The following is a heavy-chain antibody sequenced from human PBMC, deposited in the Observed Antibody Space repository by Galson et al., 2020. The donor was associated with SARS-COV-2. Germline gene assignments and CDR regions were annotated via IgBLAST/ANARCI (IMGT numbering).Heavy chain of an antibody. J-gene: IGHJ6*02. CDR3: ARDRQMFRGIFPYFYGMDV. D-gene: IGHD3-10*01. Sequence: GESLKISCAASGFTFSSFDMNWVRQAPGKGLEWVSYISDSGSATSYADSVKGRFTISRDNAKNSLYLQMNSLRAGDTAVYYCARDRQMFRGIFPYFYGMDVWGQGTTVTVSS. CDR2: ISDSGSAT. V-gene: IGHV3-48*03. CDR1: GFTFSSFD.